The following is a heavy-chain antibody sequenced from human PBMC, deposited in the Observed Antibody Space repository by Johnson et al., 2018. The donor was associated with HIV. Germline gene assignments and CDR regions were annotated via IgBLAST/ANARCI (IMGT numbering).Heavy chain of an antibody. CDR1: GYTFSSYA. V-gene: IGHV3-30*04. CDR3: AREGRLGSYLGGVAFDI. D-gene: IGHD1-26*01. CDR2: ISYDGSNT. Sequence: QVELVESGGGVVQPGSSMRLSCAASGYTFSSYAMHWVRQAPGKGLEWVAVISYDGSNTYYADSVKGRFTISRDNSKNTLYLQMNSLRAEDTAVYYCAREGRLGSYLGGVAFDIWGQGTMFTVSS. J-gene: IGHJ3*02.